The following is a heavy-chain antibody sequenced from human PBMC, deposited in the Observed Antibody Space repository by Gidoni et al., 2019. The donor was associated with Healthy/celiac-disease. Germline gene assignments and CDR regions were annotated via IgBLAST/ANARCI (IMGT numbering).Heavy chain of an antibody. V-gene: IGHV5-51*01. D-gene: IGHD2-2*01. J-gene: IGHJ3*02. CDR3: ATATVVVPAAIPLDAFDI. CDR1: GYSFTSYW. Sequence: EVQLVQSGAEVKKPGESLKISCKGSGYSFTSYWIGWVRQLPGKGLEWMGIIYPGDSDTRYSPSFQGQVTISADKSISTAYLQWSSLKASDTAMYYCATATVVVPAAIPLDAFDIWGQGTMVTVSS. CDR2: IYPGDSDT.